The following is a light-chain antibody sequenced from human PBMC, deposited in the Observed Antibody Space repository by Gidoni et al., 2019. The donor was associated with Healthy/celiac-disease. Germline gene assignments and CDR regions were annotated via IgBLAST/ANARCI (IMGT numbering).Light chain of an antibody. CDR2: GNS. J-gene: IGLJ2*01. CDR1: SSNIGAGYD. Sequence: RQPPSVSGAPGQRVTISCTGSSSNIGAGYDVHWYQQLPGTAPKLLIYGNSNRPSGVPDRFSGSKSGTSASLAITGLQAEDEADYYCQSYDSSLSGVVFGGGTKLTVL. V-gene: IGLV1-40*01. CDR3: QSYDSSLSGVV.